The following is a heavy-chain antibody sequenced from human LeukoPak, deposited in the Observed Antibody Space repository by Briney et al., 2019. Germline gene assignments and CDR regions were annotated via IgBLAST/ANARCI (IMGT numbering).Heavy chain of an antibody. Sequence: SETLSLTCTVSGGSISSGGYYWSWIRQHPGKGLEWIGYIYYSGSTYYNPSLKSRVTISVDTSKNQFSLKLSSVTAADTAVYYCARGLSMAAAVPFDYWGQGTLVTVSS. CDR2: IYYSGST. V-gene: IGHV4-31*03. J-gene: IGHJ4*02. D-gene: IGHD6-13*01. CDR3: ARGLSMAAAVPFDY. CDR1: GGSISSGGYY.